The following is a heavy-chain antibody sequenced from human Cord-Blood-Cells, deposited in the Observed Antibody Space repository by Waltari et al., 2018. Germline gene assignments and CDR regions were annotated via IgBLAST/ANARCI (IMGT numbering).Heavy chain of an antibody. CDR2: IYYRGGT. Sequence: QLQLQESGPGLVKPSETLSLTCTVSGGSISSSSYYWGWIRQPPGKGLEWIGSIYYRGGTYYNPSLKSRVTISVDTSKNQFSLKLSSVTAADTAVYYCARHTDPLRYFDYMADYWGQGTLVTVSS. V-gene: IGHV4-39*01. CDR1: GGSISSSSYY. D-gene: IGHD3-9*01. J-gene: IGHJ4*02. CDR3: ARHTDPLRYFDYMADY.